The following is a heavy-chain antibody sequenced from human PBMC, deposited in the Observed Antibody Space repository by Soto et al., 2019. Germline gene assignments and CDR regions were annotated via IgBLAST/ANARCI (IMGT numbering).Heavy chain of an antibody. D-gene: IGHD3-10*01. CDR2: IYYSGST. Sequence: TSETLSLTCTVSGGSISSSSYYWGWFRQPPGKGLEWIGSIYYSGSTYYNPSLKSRVTISVDTSKNQFSLKLSSVTAADTAVYYCAQYGSGSMDVWGKGTTVTVSS. J-gene: IGHJ6*03. CDR1: GGSISSSSYY. V-gene: IGHV4-39*01. CDR3: AQYGSGSMDV.